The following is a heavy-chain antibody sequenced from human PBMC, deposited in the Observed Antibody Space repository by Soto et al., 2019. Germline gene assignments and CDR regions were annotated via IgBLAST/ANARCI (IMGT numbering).Heavy chain of an antibody. CDR3: AGELGTFYFDH. D-gene: IGHD7-27*01. J-gene: IGHJ4*02. Sequence: QVQLQESGPGLVKPSQTLSLTCTVSAGSIRSGDYYWTWIRQPPGKGLEWIGYIDHSGSAYYNPSLTSRATISIDTSNNQFSLQMTSVTAADTAVYYCAGELGTFYFDHWGQGTLVTVSS. CDR2: IDHSGSA. CDR1: AGSIRSGDYY. V-gene: IGHV4-30-4*01.